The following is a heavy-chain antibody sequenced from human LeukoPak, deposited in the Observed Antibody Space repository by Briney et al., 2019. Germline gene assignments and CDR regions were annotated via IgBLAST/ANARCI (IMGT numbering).Heavy chain of an antibody. CDR2: IRYDGSNQ. CDR3: AKDPRGYSLASMGEYFQH. Sequence: GGSLRLSCAASGFTFTIYAMSWVRQAPGKGLEWVAFIRYDGSNQYYADSVKGRFSISRDISKNTVYVQMNGLRTDDTAMYYCAKDPRGYSLASMGEYFQHWGQGTLVIVS. V-gene: IGHV3-30*02. CDR1: GFTFTIYA. J-gene: IGHJ1*01. D-gene: IGHD5-12*01.